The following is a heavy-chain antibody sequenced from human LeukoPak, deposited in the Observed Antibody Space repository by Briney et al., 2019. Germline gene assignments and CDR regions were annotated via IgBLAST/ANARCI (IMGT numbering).Heavy chain of an antibody. Sequence: ASVKVSCRASGYTFTGYYMHWARQAPGQGLEWMGWINPNSGGTNYAQKFQGRVTVTRDTSISTAYMELSRLRSDDTAVYYCARDLGYCSSTSCYPWFDPWGQGTLVTVSS. CDR3: ARDLGYCSSTSCYPWFDP. V-gene: IGHV1-2*02. J-gene: IGHJ5*02. D-gene: IGHD2-2*01. CDR1: GYTFTGYY. CDR2: INPNSGGT.